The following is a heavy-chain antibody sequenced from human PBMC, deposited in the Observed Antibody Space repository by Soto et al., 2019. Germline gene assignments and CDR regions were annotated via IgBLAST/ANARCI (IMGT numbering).Heavy chain of an antibody. D-gene: IGHD5-12*01. J-gene: IGHJ6*02. CDR1: GFTFSNYA. V-gene: IGHV3-64*07. Sequence: EVQLVESGGGLVQPGGSLRLSCAASGFTFSNYAMHWVRQAPGKGLEYVSAISSNGGSTYYADSVKGRFTISRDNSKNTLYLQMGSLRAEDMAVYYCARVDGGYVLYYGMDVWGQGTTVTVSS. CDR3: ARVDGGYVLYYGMDV. CDR2: ISSNGGST.